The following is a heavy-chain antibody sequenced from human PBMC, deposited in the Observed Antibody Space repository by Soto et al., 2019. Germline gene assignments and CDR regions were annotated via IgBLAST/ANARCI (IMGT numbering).Heavy chain of an antibody. CDR3: ARDVNPSY. J-gene: IGHJ4*01. CDR1: GFTFSTYA. CDR2: ISGSGSST. V-gene: IGHV3-23*01. Sequence: GGPSRSCAASGFTFSTYAMTWVRQAPGKGLEWVSTISGSGSSTYYADSVNGRFTISRDNSKNTLFLQMNSLRAEDTAVYYCARDVNPSYWGHGTLVTVSS.